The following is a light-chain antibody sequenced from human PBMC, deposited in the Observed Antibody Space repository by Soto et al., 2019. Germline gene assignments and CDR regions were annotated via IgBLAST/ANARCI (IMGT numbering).Light chain of an antibody. CDR3: SLTVV. Sequence: QSVLTQPPSVSGAPGQRVTISCTGSSSNIGAGYDVHWYQQVPGTAPKLLIYGNINRPSGVPDRFSGSKSGTSASLAITGLQADDEADYYCSLTVVFGGGTNVTVL. CDR2: GNI. V-gene: IGLV1-40*01. J-gene: IGLJ2*01. CDR1: SSNIGAGYD.